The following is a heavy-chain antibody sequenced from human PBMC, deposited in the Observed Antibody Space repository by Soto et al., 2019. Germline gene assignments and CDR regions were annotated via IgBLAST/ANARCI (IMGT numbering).Heavy chain of an antibody. D-gene: IGHD6-6*01. CDR2: IWYDGSNK. V-gene: IGHV3-33*01. J-gene: IGHJ6*03. CDR3: ARVGTYSSSPQYYYYYMDV. CDR1: GFTFSSYG. Sequence: QVQLVESGGGVVQPGRSLRLSCAASGFTFSSYGMHWVRQAPGKGLEWVAVIWYDGSNKYYADSVKGRFTISRDNSKNKLYLQMNSLRAEDTAVYYCARVGTYSSSPQYYYYYMDVWGKGTTVTVSS.